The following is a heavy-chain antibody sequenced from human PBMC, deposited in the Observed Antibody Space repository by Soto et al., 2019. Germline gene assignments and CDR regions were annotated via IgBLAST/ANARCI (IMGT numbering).Heavy chain of an antibody. J-gene: IGHJ3*02. CDR1: GGTFSSYA. V-gene: IGHV1-69*01. CDR3: ARDKVDYGGNSLAFDI. Sequence: QVQLVQSGAEVKKPGSSVKVSCKASGGTFSSYAISWVRQAPGQGLEWMGGIIPIFGTANYAQKFRGRVTITADESTSTAYMELSSLRSEDTAVYYCARDKVDYGGNSLAFDIWGQGTMVTVSS. CDR2: IIPIFGTA. D-gene: IGHD4-17*01.